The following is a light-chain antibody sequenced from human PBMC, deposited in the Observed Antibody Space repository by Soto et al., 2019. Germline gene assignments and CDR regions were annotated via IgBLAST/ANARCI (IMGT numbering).Light chain of an antibody. Sequence: IVVTQSPCTLSWSPGERATLSCRASQSVSSSLAWYQQKPGQAPRLLIYGASTRATGIPARFSGSGSGTEFTLIISSLQHADSAVYYCQQYNSWLWTFGQGTKVDIK. CDR3: QQYNSWLWT. J-gene: IGKJ1*01. CDR1: QSVSSS. CDR2: GAS. V-gene: IGKV3-15*01.